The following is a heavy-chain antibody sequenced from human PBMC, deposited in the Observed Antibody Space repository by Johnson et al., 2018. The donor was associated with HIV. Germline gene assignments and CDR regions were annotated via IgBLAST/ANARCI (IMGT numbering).Heavy chain of an antibody. CDR2: ISSNGGRT. CDR3: ARVVSDYNFWSGGRAFDI. V-gene: IGHV3-64*04. Sequence: QVQLVESGGGVVQPGRSLRLSCAASGFPFTNYCMHWVRQAPGKGLDYASAISSNGGRTSFANFLQGSFTISRDNAKNKLYLQMNSLRAEDTAVYYCARVVSDYNFWSGGRAFDIWGQGTMVTVSS. J-gene: IGHJ3*02. D-gene: IGHD3-3*01. CDR1: GFPFTNYC.